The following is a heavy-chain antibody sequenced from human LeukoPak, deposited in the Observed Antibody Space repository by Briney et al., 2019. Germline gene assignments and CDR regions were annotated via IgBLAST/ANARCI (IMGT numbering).Heavy chain of an antibody. CDR1: GYTFTGYY. J-gene: IGHJ4*02. CDR3: ARASYRWELPDFDY. D-gene: IGHD2-15*01. V-gene: IGHV1-2*02. Sequence: ASVKVSCTASGYTFTGYYMHWVRQAPGQGLEWMGWINPNSGGTNYAQKFQGRVTMTRDTSISTAYMELSRLRSDDTAVYYCARASYRWELPDFDYWGQGTLVTVSS. CDR2: INPNSGGT.